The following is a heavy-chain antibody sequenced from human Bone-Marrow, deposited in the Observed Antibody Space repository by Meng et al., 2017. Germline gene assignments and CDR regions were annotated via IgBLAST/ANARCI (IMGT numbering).Heavy chain of an antibody. D-gene: IGHD3-22*01. CDR1: GYTFTNYW. V-gene: IGHV5-51*01. CDR3: ARSHGATYYYDSSGYYLDAFDI. Sequence: GGSLRLSCEGSGYTFTNYWIDWVRRTPGKGLEWIGIVHPGDSNTKYNPSFQGQVTVSADKSISTAYLQWSSLKASDTAMYYCARSHGATYYYDSSGYYLDAFDIWGQGTMVTVSS. CDR2: VHPGDSNT. J-gene: IGHJ3*02.